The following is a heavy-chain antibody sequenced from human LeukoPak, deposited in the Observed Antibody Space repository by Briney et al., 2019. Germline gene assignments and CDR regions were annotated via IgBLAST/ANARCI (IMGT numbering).Heavy chain of an antibody. Sequence: TGGSLRLSCAASGFTFSSYGMGWVRRAPGKGLEWVSAISGSGGSTYYADSVKGRFTISRDNSKNTLYLQMNSLRAEDTAVYYCAKAPFGQPAYYYYYMDVWGKGTTVTISS. CDR1: GFTFSSYG. V-gene: IGHV3-23*01. CDR2: ISGSGGST. CDR3: AKAPFGQPAYYYYYMDV. D-gene: IGHD3-10*01. J-gene: IGHJ6*03.